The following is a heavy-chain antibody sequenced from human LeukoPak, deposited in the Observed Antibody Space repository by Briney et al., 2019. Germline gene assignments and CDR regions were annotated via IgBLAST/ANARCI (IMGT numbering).Heavy chain of an antibody. J-gene: IGHJ4*02. Sequence: SQTLSLTCAISGDSVSSNSAAWNWIRQSPSRGLEWLGRTYYRSKWYSDYAVSVKSRITINPDTSKNQFSLQLNSVTPEDTAVYYCARVVLWAGTSLFDYWGQGTLVTVSS. CDR2: TYYRSKWYS. CDR1: GDSVSSNSAA. D-gene: IGHD2-2*01. V-gene: IGHV6-1*01. CDR3: ARVVLWAGTSLFDY.